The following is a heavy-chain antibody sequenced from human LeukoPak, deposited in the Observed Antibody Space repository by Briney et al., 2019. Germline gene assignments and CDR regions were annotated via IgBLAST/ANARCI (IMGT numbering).Heavy chain of an antibody. Sequence: GGSLRLSCAASGFTFSSYSMNWVRQAPGKGLEWVSSISSSSSYIYYADSVKGRFTISRDNAKNSLYLQMNSLRGEDTAVYYCARLPSSNYATYDYWGQGTLVTVSS. CDR2: ISSSSSYI. CDR3: ARLPSSNYATYDY. V-gene: IGHV3-21*01. D-gene: IGHD4/OR15-4a*01. CDR1: GFTFSSYS. J-gene: IGHJ4*02.